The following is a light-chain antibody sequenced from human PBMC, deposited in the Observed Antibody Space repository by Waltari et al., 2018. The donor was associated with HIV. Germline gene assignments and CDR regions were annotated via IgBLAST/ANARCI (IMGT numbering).Light chain of an antibody. J-gene: IGLJ1*01. CDR1: GSSYA. CDR3: QSYGAGLGGFYV. Sequence: QSVLTQPPSVSGAPGQGVTISCSGVGSSYAVSWYQKLPGMAPKLLIYGDDNRPSGVPDRFSASKSGTSASLAITGLQPEDEAEYYCQSYGAGLGGFYVFGSGTKVTV. V-gene: IGLV1-40*01. CDR2: GDD.